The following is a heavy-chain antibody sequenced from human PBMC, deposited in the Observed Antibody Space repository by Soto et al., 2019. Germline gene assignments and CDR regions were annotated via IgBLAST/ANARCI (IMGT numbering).Heavy chain of an antibody. Sequence: QVQLVESGGGVVQPGRSLRLSCAASGFTFSSYGMHWVRQAPGKGLEWVAVIWYDGSNKYYADSVKGRFTISRDNSKNTLYLQMNSLRAEDTAVYYCARDIGYCSGGSCYSFDYWGQGTLVTVSS. J-gene: IGHJ4*02. CDR1: GFTFSSYG. CDR2: IWYDGSNK. D-gene: IGHD2-15*01. V-gene: IGHV3-33*01. CDR3: ARDIGYCSGGSCYSFDY.